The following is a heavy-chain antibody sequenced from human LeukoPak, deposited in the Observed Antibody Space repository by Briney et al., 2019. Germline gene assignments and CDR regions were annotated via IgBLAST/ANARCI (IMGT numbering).Heavy chain of an antibody. CDR1: GVSISTNALF. J-gene: IGHJ5*01. D-gene: IGHD6-13*01. CDR3: VNSTSSSWYPRFDS. Sequence: PSDTLSLTCTVSGVSISTNALFWGWIRQPPGKGLEWIASIYFSGSTYYNPSMKSRATISLDMPRNQFSLRLSSATAEDTAMYYSVNSTSSSWYPRFDSWGQGTLVPVSS. CDR2: IYFSGST. V-gene: IGHV4-39*01.